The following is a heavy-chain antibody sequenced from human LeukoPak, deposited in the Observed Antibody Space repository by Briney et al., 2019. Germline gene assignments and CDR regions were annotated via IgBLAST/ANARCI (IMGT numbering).Heavy chain of an antibody. V-gene: IGHV3-74*01. J-gene: IGHJ6*03. CDR1: GFTFSTYS. Sequence: GGSLRLSCAASGFTFSTYSINWVRQAPGKGLVWVSRINTDGSTTNYADSEKGRFTISRDNAENTLYLQIDSLRAEDAAVYYCARGAFGAYYMDVWGKGTTVTVSS. CDR3: ARGAFGAYYMDV. CDR2: INTDGSTT. D-gene: IGHD3-16*01.